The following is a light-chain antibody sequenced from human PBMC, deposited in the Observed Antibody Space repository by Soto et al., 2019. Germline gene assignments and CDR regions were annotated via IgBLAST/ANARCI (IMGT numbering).Light chain of an antibody. Sequence: DTVMTQSPLSLSVTPGEPASISCRSSQSLLHKNGYNYLDWYLQRPGQPPHLLIYLGSNRASGVPDRFNGSGSGTDFTLRISRVEAEDGGVYYCMQALESPWTFGQGTKVDIK. V-gene: IGKV2-28*01. CDR1: QSLLHKNGYNY. J-gene: IGKJ1*01. CDR2: LGS. CDR3: MQALESPWT.